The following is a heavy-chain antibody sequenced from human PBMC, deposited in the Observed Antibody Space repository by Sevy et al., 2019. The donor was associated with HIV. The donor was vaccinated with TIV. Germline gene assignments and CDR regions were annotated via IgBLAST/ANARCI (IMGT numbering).Heavy chain of an antibody. CDR1: GFTFGDYA. Sequence: GGSLRLSCTTSGFTFGDYAMNWVRQAPGKGLEWVAFLKSKADGGTVEHAASVKGRFTIARDDSKRIAYLQMNDLTTEDTGVYYGTRWKGLQSIFDYWGQGALVTVSS. CDR2: LKSKADGGTV. CDR3: TRWKGLQSIFDY. V-gene: IGHV3-49*04. D-gene: IGHD1-1*01. J-gene: IGHJ4*02.